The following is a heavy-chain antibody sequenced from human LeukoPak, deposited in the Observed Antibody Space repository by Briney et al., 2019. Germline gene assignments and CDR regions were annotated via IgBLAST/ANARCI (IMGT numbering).Heavy chain of an antibody. CDR1: GGSISSFY. J-gene: IGHJ4*02. V-gene: IGHV4-4*07. CDR2: IYTSGST. Sequence: PSETLSLTCSVSGGSISSFYCNWMRQPAGKGLEWIGRIYTSGSTTYNPSLKSRVTMSVDTSKNQVSLKLNSVTAADTAVYYCARETYGGNFRLLDYWGQGTLVTVSS. D-gene: IGHD4-23*01. CDR3: ARETYGGNFRLLDY.